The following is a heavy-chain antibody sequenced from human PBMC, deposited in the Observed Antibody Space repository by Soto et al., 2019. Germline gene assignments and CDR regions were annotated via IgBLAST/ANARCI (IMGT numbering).Heavy chain of an antibody. CDR3: ARAVGTMITFGGVIGYYFDY. D-gene: IGHD3-16*02. V-gene: IGHV1-69*01. CDR2: IIPIFGTA. Sequence: QVQLVQSGAEVKKPGSSVKVSCKASGGTFSSYAIGWVRQAPGQGLEWMGGIIPIFGTANYAQKFQGRVTITADESTSTAYMELSSLRSEDTAVYYCARAVGTMITFGGVIGYYFDYWGQGTLVTVSS. CDR1: GGTFSSYA. J-gene: IGHJ4*02.